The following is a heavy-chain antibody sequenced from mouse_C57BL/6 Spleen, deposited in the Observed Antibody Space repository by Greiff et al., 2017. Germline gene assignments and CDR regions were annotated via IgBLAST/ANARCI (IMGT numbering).Heavy chain of an antibody. J-gene: IGHJ1*03. V-gene: IGHV1-39*01. D-gene: IGHD2-3*01. CDR1: GYSFTDYN. CDR2: INPNYGTT. Sequence: QLVESGPELVKPGASVKISCKASGYSFTDYNMNWVKQSNGKSLEWIGVINPNYGTTSYNQKFNGKATLTVDQSSSTAYMQLNSLTSEYAAVYYCARSGGYYALYWYIDVWGTGTTVTVSS. CDR3: ARSGGYYALYWYIDV.